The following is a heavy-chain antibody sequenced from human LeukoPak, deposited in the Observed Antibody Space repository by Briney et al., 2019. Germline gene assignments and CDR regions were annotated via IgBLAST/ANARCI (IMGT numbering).Heavy chain of an antibody. CDR3: ARDFPDSSSSRRFDY. J-gene: IGHJ4*02. CDR2: IYYSGST. D-gene: IGHD6-6*01. V-gene: IGHV4-59*01. Sequence: SETLSLTCTVSGGSISSYYWSWIRQPPGKGLEWIGYIYYSGSTNYNPPLKSRVTISVDTSKNQFSLKLSSVTAADTAVYYCARDFPDSSSSRRFDYWGQGTLVTVSS. CDR1: GGSISSYY.